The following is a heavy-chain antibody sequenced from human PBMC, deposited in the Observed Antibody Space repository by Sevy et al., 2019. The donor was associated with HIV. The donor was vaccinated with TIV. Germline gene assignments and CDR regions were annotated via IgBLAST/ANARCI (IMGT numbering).Heavy chain of an antibody. V-gene: IGHV1-8*03. J-gene: IGHJ6*03. CDR1: GYSFTSYD. CDR3: ARGLENQSMFDIFTIKNYYYMDV. Sequence: ASVKVSCKASGYSFTSYDINWVRQATGQGLEWMGWMNPNSGNTGYAQKFQGRVTITRNTSISTAYMGLSILRSEDTAVYYSARGLENQSMFDIFTIKNYYYMDVWGKGTTVTVSS. CDR2: MNPNSGNT. D-gene: IGHD3-9*01.